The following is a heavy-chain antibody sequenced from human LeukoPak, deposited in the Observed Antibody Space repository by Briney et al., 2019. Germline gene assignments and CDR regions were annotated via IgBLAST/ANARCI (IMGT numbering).Heavy chain of an antibody. D-gene: IGHD3-16*01. J-gene: IGHJ5*02. CDR3: ARAKVGGVPNWFDP. CDR1: GYTFTVYY. Sequence: ASVTVSCTASGYTFTVYYMHWVRQAPGQGLEWMGWINPNSGGTNYAQKFQGRVTMTRDTSISTAYMELSRLRSDDTAVYYCARAKVGGVPNWFDPWGQGTLVTVSS. CDR2: INPNSGGT. V-gene: IGHV1-2*02.